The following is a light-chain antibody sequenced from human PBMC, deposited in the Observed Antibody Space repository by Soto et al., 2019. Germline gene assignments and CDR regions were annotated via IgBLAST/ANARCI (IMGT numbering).Light chain of an antibody. V-gene: IGKV3-20*01. Sequence: EIVLTQSPGTLSLSPGERATLSCRASQTINKNYFAWYQQEPGQAPRPLMYSASSRATGIPDRFSGSGSGTDFTLTISRLEPEDFAVYYCQYYGRSPLTFGGGTRWIS. CDR1: QTINKNY. J-gene: IGKJ4*01. CDR3: QYYGRSPLT. CDR2: SAS.